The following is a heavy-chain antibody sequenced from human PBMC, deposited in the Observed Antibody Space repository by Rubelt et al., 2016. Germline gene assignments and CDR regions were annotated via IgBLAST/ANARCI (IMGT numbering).Heavy chain of an antibody. CDR3: ASPSGWYGDAFDI. J-gene: IGHJ3*02. CDR2: YDGSNK. D-gene: IGHD6-19*01. Sequence: YDGSNKYYADSVKGRFTISRDNSKNTLYLQMNSLRAEDTAVYYCASPSGWYGDAFDIWGQGTMVTVSS. V-gene: IGHV3-30*07.